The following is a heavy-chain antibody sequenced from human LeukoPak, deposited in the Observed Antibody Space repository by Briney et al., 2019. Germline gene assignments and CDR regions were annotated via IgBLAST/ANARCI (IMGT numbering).Heavy chain of an antibody. V-gene: IGHV7-4-1*02. Sequence: ASVKVSCKASGYTFTSYAMNWVRQAPGQGLEWMGCINTNTGNPTYAQGFTGRFVFSLDTSVSTAYLQISSLKAEDTAVYYCARLEEYSYGAITGVYYVDYWGQGTLVTVSS. D-gene: IGHD5-18*01. CDR3: ARLEEYSYGAITGVYYVDY. J-gene: IGHJ4*02. CDR1: GYTFTSYA. CDR2: INTNTGNP.